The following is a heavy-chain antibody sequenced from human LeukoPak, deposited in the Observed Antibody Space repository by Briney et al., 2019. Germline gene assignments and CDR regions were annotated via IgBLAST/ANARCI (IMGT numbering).Heavy chain of an antibody. CDR1: GDSVSSYNVA. J-gene: IGHJ5*02. D-gene: IGHD1-26*01. V-gene: IGHV6-1*01. CDR2: TYYRSKWFG. CDR3: ARAIRVGWFDP. Sequence: SQTLSLTCAISGDSVSSYNVASHWIRQSPSRGLEWLGRTYYRSKWFGDYAVSVRSRITINPDTSKNQFSLQLNSVTPEDTAVYYCARAIRVGWFDPWGQGTLVTVSS.